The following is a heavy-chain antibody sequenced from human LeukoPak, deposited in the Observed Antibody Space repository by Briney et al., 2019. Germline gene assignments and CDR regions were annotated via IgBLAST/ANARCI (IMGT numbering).Heavy chain of an antibody. J-gene: IGHJ4*02. CDR3: AKAARIAVAGTVGPDY. D-gene: IGHD6-19*01. Sequence: PGGSLRLSCAASGFTFSSYAMSWVRQAPGKGLEWVSAISGSGGSTYYADSVKGRFTISRDNSKNTLYLQMNSLRAEDTAVYYWAKAARIAVAGTVGPDYWGQGTLVTVSS. CDR2: ISGSGGST. V-gene: IGHV3-23*01. CDR1: GFTFSSYA.